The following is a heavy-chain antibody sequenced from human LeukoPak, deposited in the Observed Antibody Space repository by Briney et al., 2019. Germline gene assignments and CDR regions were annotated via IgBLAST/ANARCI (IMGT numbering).Heavy chain of an antibody. Sequence: SETLSLTCTVSGASLNNNFWTWIRQHPGKGLEWIGYIYSSGSANYNPSLKSRVIISGDTSKNQISLNLTSVTAADTAVYFCARHRDYYDTWGHGTLVTVSS. D-gene: IGHD3-22*01. J-gene: IGHJ4*01. CDR3: ARHRDYYDT. CDR2: IYSSGSA. CDR1: GASLNNNF. V-gene: IGHV4-59*08.